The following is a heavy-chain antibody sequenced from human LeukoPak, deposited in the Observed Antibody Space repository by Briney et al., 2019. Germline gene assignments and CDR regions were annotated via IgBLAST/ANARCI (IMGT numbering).Heavy chain of an antibody. CDR2: ISGSGGST. V-gene: IGHV3-23*01. Sequence: PGGPLRLSCAASGFTFSSYAMSWVRQAPGKGLEWVSAISGSGGSTYYADSVKGRFTISRDNSKNTLYLQVNSLRADDTAVYYCANSGLNGFEYWGQGALVTVSS. CDR3: ANSGLNGFEY. CDR1: GFTFSSYA. J-gene: IGHJ4*02. D-gene: IGHD2-15*01.